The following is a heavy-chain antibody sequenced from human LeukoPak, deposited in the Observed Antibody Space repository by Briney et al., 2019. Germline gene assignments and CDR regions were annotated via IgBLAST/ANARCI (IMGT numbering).Heavy chain of an antibody. CDR3: ARTYYDILTGYFDAFDI. CDR1: GGSFSGYY. D-gene: IGHD3-9*01. J-gene: IGHJ3*02. V-gene: IGHV4-34*01. Sequence: SETLSLTCAVYGGSFSGYYWSWIRQPPGKGLEWIGEINHSGSTNYNPSLKSRVTISVDTSKNQFSLKLSSVTAADTAVYYCARTYYDILTGYFDAFDIWGQGTMVTVSS. CDR2: INHSGST.